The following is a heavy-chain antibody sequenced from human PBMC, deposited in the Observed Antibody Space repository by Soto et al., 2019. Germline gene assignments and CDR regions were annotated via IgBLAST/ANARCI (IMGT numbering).Heavy chain of an antibody. V-gene: IGHV3-21*01. CDR3: ARDRAYGKIPTAFDI. J-gene: IGHJ3*02. CDR2: ISSSSSYI. CDR1: GFTFSSYS. Sequence: GGSLRLSCAASGFTFSSYSMNWVRQAPGKGLEWVSSISSSSSYIYYADSVKGRFTISRDNAKNSLYLQMNSLRAEDTAVYYCARDRAYGKIPTAFDIWGQGAVVTVSS. D-gene: IGHD4-17*01.